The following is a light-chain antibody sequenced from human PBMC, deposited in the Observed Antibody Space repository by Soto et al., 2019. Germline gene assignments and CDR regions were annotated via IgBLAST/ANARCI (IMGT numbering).Light chain of an antibody. V-gene: IGKV3-11*01. CDR2: DAS. CDR3: QKSGT. Sequence: EIVLTQSPATLSLSPGERATLSCRASQSVNNHLGWYQQKPGQAPRLLIYDASNRATAIPARFSGSGSGTDFTLTISSLEPEDFAVYYCQKSGTFVQGTRLEIK. CDR1: QSVNNH. J-gene: IGKJ5*01.